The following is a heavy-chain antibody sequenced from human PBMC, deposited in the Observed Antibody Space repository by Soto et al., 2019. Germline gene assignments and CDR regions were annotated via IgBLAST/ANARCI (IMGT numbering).Heavy chain of an antibody. Sequence: QVQLQESGPGLVKPSQTLSLTCTVSGGSISSGGYYWSWIRQHPGKGLEWIGYIYYSGSTYYNPSLMSRVTISVDTSKNQFSLKLSSVTAADTAVYYCARAFSITVTTNPDYYYGMDVWGQGTTVTVSS. V-gene: IGHV4-31*03. CDR2: IYYSGST. J-gene: IGHJ6*02. CDR1: GGSISSGGYY. CDR3: ARAFSITVTTNPDYYYGMDV. D-gene: IGHD4-17*01.